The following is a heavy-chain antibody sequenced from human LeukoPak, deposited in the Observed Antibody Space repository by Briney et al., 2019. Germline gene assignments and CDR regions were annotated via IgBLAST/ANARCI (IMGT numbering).Heavy chain of an antibody. D-gene: IGHD3-22*01. CDR2: IIPILGIA. Sequence: ASVKVSCKASGGTFSSYAISWVRQAPGQGLEWMGRIIPILGIANYAQKFQGRVTITADKSTSTAYMELSSLRSEDTAVYYCARAYDSSGYSMGYYYYGMDVWGQGTTVTVSS. V-gene: IGHV1-69*04. CDR3: ARAYDSSGYSMGYYYYGMDV. CDR1: GGTFSSYA. J-gene: IGHJ6*02.